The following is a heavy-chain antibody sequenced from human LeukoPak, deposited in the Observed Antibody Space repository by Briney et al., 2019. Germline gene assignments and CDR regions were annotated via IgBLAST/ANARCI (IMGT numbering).Heavy chain of an antibody. V-gene: IGHV3-23*01. CDR1: GFTFSSYA. Sequence: PGGSLRLSCAASGFTFSSYAMSWVRQAPGQGLYWVSAISGIGTGTYYTDSVKGRFTISRDNSKNTLYLQMNSLRAEDTAVYYCAKEGGTGTRFDYWGQGTLVTVSS. CDR2: ISGIGTGT. D-gene: IGHD1-7*01. CDR3: AKEGGTGTRFDY. J-gene: IGHJ4*02.